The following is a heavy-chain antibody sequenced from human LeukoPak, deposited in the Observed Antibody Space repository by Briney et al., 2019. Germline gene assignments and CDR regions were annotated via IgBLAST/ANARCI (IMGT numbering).Heavy chain of an antibody. Sequence: TLSLTCAVSGGSISSGGYSWSWIRQPPGKGLEWIGYIYHSGSTNYNPSLKSRVTISVDKSKNQFSLKLSSVTAADTAVYYCARVEVREKYYFDYWGQGTLVTVSS. V-gene: IGHV4-30-2*01. D-gene: IGHD3-10*01. CDR3: ARVEVREKYYFDY. J-gene: IGHJ4*02. CDR1: GGSISSGGYS. CDR2: IYHSGST.